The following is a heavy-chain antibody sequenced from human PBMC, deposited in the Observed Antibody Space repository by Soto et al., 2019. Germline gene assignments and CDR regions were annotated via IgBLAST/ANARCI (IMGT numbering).Heavy chain of an antibody. CDR1: GYDFTTYG. J-gene: IGHJ4*02. Sequence: QVHLVQSGAEVKKPGASVKVSCKGSGYDFTTYGITWVRPAPGQGLEWMAWIIAHNGNTAYAQKLQGRVTVTRDTSTSTAYMELRSLRSDDTAVYYCARGRYGDYWGQGALVTVSS. CDR2: IIAHNGNT. D-gene: IGHD1-1*01. CDR3: ARGRYGDY. V-gene: IGHV1-18*01.